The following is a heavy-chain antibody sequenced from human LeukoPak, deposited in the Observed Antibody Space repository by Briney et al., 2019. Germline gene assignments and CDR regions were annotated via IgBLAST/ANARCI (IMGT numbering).Heavy chain of an antibody. Sequence: GGSLRLSCAASGFTFSSYWMSWVRQAPGKGLEWVANIKQDGSEKYYVDSVKGRFTISRDNAKNSLYLQMNSLRAEDTAVNYCARDNNIVVVVAAYYMDVWGKGTTVTVSS. D-gene: IGHD2-15*01. J-gene: IGHJ6*03. CDR3: ARDNNIVVVVAAYYMDV. CDR1: GFTFSSYW. V-gene: IGHV3-7*01. CDR2: IKQDGSEK.